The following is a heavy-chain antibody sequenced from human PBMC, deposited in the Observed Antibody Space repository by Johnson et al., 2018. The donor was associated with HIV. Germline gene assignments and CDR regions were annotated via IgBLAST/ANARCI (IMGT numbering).Heavy chain of an antibody. CDR2: IKSQTDGGTT. CDR3: TTDSSGGYAFDI. D-gene: IGHD1-1*01. V-gene: IGHV3-15*01. J-gene: IGHJ3*02. CDR1: GFTFSSYG. Sequence: VQLVESGGGVVQPGRSLKLSCAASGFTFSSYGMHWVRQAPGKGLEWVGRIKSQTDGGTTDYAAPVQGRFTISRDDSKNTLYLQMNSLKTEDTALYYCTTDSSGGYAFDIWGQGTVVTVS.